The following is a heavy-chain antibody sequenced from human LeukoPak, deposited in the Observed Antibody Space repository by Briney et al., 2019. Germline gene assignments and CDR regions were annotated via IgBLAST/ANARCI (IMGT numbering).Heavy chain of an antibody. Sequence: GWSLRLSCAASGFIFSSYAMSWVRQAPGTGLGSVSAISGSGGSTYYADSVKGRFTISRDNSKNTLYLQMNSLRAEDTAVYYCAKDHYYDSSGYSEYFQHWGQGTLVTVSS. D-gene: IGHD3-22*01. V-gene: IGHV3-23*01. CDR3: AKDHYYDSSGYSEYFQH. CDR2: ISGSGGST. J-gene: IGHJ1*01. CDR1: GFIFSSYA.